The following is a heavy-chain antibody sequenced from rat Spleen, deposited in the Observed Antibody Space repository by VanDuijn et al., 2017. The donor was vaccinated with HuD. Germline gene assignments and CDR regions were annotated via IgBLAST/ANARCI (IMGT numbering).Heavy chain of an antibody. V-gene: IGHV4-2*01. D-gene: IGHD1-11*01. CDR2: INKDSRTL. Sequence: EVKLVESVGGLVQPGRSLKLSCAASGFNFNDYWMGWVRQAPGKGLEWIGEINKDSRTLNYTPSLKDKFTISRDNAQNTLYLQMTKLGSEETAIYYCASRGEGEDNWFAYWGQGTLVTVSS. J-gene: IGHJ3*01. CDR1: GFNFNDYW. CDR3: ASRGEGEDNWFAY.